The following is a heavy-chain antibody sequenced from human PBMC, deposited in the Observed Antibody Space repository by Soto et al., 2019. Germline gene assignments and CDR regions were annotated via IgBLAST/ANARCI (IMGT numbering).Heavy chain of an antibody. D-gene: IGHD6-13*01. Sequence: EVQLVESGGGLVQPGRSLRLSCAASGFTFDDYAMHWVRQAPGKGLAGVAGISWNSGSIGYADSVKGRFTISRDNAKNSLYLQMNSLRAEDTALYYRANDVYSSRYYFDYCGHGTLVTVSS. CDR3: ANDVYSSRYYFDY. CDR1: GFTFDDYA. CDR2: ISWNSGSI. J-gene: IGHJ4*01. V-gene: IGHV3-9*01.